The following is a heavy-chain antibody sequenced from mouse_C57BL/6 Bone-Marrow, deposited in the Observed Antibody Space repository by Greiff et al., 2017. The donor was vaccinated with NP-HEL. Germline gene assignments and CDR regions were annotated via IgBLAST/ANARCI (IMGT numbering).Heavy chain of an antibody. CDR3: ARPSDYYGSSYYYAMDY. Sequence: EVQRVESGGGLVQPGGSLKLSCAASGFTFSDYYMYWVRQTPEKRLEWVAYISNGGGSTYYPDTVKGRFTISRDNAKNTLYLQMSRLKSEDTAMYYCARPSDYYGSSYYYAMDYWGQGTSVTVSS. CDR2: ISNGGGST. CDR1: GFTFSDYY. J-gene: IGHJ4*01. D-gene: IGHD1-1*01. V-gene: IGHV5-12*01.